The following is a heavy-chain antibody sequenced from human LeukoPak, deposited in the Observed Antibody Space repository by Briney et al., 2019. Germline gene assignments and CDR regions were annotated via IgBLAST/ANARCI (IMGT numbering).Heavy chain of an antibody. CDR1: GYTFTSYD. Sequence: ASVKVSCKASGYTFTSYDFNWVRQATGQGLEWMGWMNPNSGNTGYAQKFQGRVTMTRDTSISTAYMELRSLRSDDTAVYFCARDMATVQHQDWGQGTLVTVSS. CDR2: MNPNSGNT. J-gene: IGHJ4*02. CDR3: ARDMATVQHQD. V-gene: IGHV1-8*01. D-gene: IGHD4-17*01.